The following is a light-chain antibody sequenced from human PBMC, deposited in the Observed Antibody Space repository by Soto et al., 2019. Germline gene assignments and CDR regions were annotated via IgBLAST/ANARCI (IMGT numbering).Light chain of an antibody. CDR3: QQYHGPWT. V-gene: IGKV1-5*03. CDR2: EAS. CDR1: RSISNW. Sequence: DFQMTQSPSALSASVGDRVTITCRASRSISNWLAWFQRKPGKAPKLLIYEASVLESGVPSRFSGSASVTEFTLTISGLQPDDSAKYYCQQYHGPWTFGQGTKVEVK. J-gene: IGKJ1*01.